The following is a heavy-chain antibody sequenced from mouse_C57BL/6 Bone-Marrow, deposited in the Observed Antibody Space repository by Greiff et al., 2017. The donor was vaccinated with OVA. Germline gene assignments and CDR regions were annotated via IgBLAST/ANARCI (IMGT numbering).Heavy chain of an antibody. J-gene: IGHJ2*01. D-gene: IGHD4-1*01. CDR1: GFTFSSYG. V-gene: IGHV5-6*01. Sequence: EVMLVESGGDLVKPGGSLKLSCAASGFTFSSYGMSWVRQTPDKRLEWVATISSGGSYTYYPDSVKGRFTISRDNAKNTLYLQMSSLKSEDTARYYCARHLGRGYWGQGTTLTVSS. CDR3: ARHLGRGY. CDR2: ISSGGSYT.